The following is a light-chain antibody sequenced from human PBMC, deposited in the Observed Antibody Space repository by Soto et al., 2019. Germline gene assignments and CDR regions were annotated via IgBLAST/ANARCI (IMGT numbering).Light chain of an antibody. CDR2: AAS. J-gene: IGKJ5*01. V-gene: IGKV1-39*01. Sequence: DIQMTHSPSSLSASVGDRVTITCRTSQRIGTHLNWYHEKPGKAPKLLIYAASSLQSGVPSRFSGSGSGTDFTLTISRLEPEDFAVYYCQQYGSLITFGQGTRLEIK. CDR3: QQYGSLIT. CDR1: QRIGTH.